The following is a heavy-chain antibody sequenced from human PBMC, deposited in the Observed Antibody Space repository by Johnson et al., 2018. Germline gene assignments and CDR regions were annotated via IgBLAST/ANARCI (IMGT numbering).Heavy chain of an antibody. Sequence: QVRLVESGAEVKKPGSSVKVWCKASGGTFSSYAISWVRQAPGQGLEWMGGIIPIFGTANYAPKFQGRVTITADESTSTAYMELSSLRAEDTAVYYCTQYSYGYAYYYYYGMDVWGQGTTVTVSS. CDR2: IIPIFGTA. CDR3: TQYSYGYAYYYYYGMDV. J-gene: IGHJ6*02. D-gene: IGHD5-18*01. CDR1: GGTFSSYA. V-gene: IGHV1-69*01.